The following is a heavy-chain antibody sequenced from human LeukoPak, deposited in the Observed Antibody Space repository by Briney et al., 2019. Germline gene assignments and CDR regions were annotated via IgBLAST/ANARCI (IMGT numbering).Heavy chain of an antibody. D-gene: IGHD6-6*01. CDR1: GGSFSGYY. J-gene: IGHJ6*02. CDR3: ARIAARTYYYYGMDV. Sequence: SETLSLTCAVYGGSFSGYYWSWIRQPPGKGLEWIGKINHSGSTNYNPSLKSRVTISVDTSKNQFSLKLSSVTAADTAVYYSARIAARTYYYYGMDVWGQGTTVTVSS. CDR2: INHSGST. V-gene: IGHV4-34*01.